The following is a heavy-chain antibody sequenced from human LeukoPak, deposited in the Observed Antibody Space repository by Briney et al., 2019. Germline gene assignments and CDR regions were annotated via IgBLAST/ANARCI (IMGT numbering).Heavy chain of an antibody. V-gene: IGHV4-39*01. J-gene: IGHJ3*02. Sequence: PSETLSLTCTVSGVSMTIGGYYWTWIRQPAGKGLEWLGSIYYSGSTYYNPSLKSRVTISVDTSKNQFSLKLSSVTAADTAVYYCWTYSSFDAFDIWGQGTMVTVSS. CDR1: GVSMTIGGYY. D-gene: IGHD6-6*01. CDR2: IYYSGST. CDR3: WTYSSFDAFDI.